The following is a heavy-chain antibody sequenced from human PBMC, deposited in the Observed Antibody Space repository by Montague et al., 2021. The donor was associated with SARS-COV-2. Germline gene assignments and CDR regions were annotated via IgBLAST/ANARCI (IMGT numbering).Heavy chain of an antibody. CDR2: IYWDDAK. Sequence: LVKPSQTLTLTCTFSGFSLTTRGVGVGWIRQPPGKALEWLALIYWDDAKHYSPSLKSRLTITKDTSKNQVVLTMTNMDPVDTATYYCAHKLYGINRRWFDPWGQGTLVTVSS. CDR1: GFSLTTRGVG. CDR3: AHKLYGINRRWFDP. D-gene: IGHD1-14*01. V-gene: IGHV2-5*02. J-gene: IGHJ5*02.